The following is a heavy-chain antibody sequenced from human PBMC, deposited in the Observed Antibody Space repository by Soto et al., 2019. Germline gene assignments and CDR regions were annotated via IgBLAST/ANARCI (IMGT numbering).Heavy chain of an antibody. D-gene: IGHD6-13*01. J-gene: IGHJ6*02. CDR3: ASISGGSSWYTYSYGMDV. CDR1: GGSISSSSYY. V-gene: IGHV4-39*01. CDR2: IYYSGST. Sequence: SETLSLTRTVSGGSISSSSYYWGWIPQPPGKGLERIGSIYYSGSTYYNPSLKSRVTISVDTSKNQFSLKLSSVTAADTAVYYCASISGGSSWYTYSYGMDVWGQGTTVTVSS.